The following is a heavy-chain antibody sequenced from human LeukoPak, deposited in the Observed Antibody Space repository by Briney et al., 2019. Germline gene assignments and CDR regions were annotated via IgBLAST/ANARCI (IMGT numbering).Heavy chain of an antibody. V-gene: IGHV3-21*01. D-gene: IGHD7-27*01. J-gene: IGHJ4*02. CDR3: ARDPGFSYFTY. Sequence: GGSLRLPRAASGFTFSSYSMNWVRQAPGKGLEWVSSISSSSYIYYADSVKGRFTISRDNAKNSLYLQMNSLRAEDTAVYYCARDPGFSYFTYWGQGCLVTLSS. CDR2: ISSSSYI. CDR1: GFTFSSYS.